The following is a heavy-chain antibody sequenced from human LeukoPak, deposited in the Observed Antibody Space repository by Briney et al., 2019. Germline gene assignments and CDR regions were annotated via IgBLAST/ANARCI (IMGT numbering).Heavy chain of an antibody. Sequence: PGGSLRLSCAASGFTFSSYSLNWVRQAPGKGLEWIRDISSSSYIYYAPSVKGRFTISRGNAKNSLYPQLISIIAEDTAVYNVARDIFEIPTTNTGCNCGQRALVTASS. V-gene: IGHV3-21*01. CDR3: ARDIFEIPTTNTGCN. CDR2: ISSSSYI. CDR1: GFTFSSYS. J-gene: IGHJ4*02. D-gene: IGHD1-26*01.